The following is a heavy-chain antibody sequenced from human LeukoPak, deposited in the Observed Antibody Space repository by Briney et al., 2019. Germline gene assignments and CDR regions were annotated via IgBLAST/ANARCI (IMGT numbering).Heavy chain of an antibody. D-gene: IGHD1-26*01. Sequence: PGGSLRLSCAASGFTFSTYPMSWVRQAPGKGLEWVANIKQDGSEKHYVDSVKGRFTISRDNAKNSLYLQMNSLRAEDTAVYYCARDHRVAGATGSSDYWGQGTLVTVSS. CDR2: IKQDGSEK. CDR3: ARDHRVAGATGSSDY. CDR1: GFTFSTYP. V-gene: IGHV3-7*01. J-gene: IGHJ4*02.